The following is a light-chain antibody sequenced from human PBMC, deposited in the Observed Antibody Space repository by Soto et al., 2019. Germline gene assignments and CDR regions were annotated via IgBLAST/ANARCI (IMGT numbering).Light chain of an antibody. CDR1: QGISTY. Sequence: DIQMTQSPSSLSESAGDRVTITCRASQGISTYLNWYQQKPGKAPKLLIYAASSLQSGVPSRFSGSGSETDFTLTISSLQPEDFATYYCQQYYSFPRTFGQGTKVDIK. CDR2: AAS. V-gene: IGKV1-39*01. CDR3: QQYYSFPRT. J-gene: IGKJ1*01.